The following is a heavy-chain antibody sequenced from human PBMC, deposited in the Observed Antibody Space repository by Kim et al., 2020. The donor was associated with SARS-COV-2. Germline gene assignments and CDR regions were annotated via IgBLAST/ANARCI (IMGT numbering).Heavy chain of an antibody. CDR1: GGSISSYY. D-gene: IGHD2-2*02. Sequence: SETLSLTCTVSGGSISSYYWSWIRQPAGKGLEWIGRIYTSGSTNYNPSLKSRVTMSVDTSKNQFSLKLSSVTAADTAVYYCARDGWDIVVVPAAIRGSYYYYGMDVWGQGTTVTVSS. J-gene: IGHJ6*02. CDR2: IYTSGST. CDR3: ARDGWDIVVVPAAIRGSYYYYGMDV. V-gene: IGHV4-4*07.